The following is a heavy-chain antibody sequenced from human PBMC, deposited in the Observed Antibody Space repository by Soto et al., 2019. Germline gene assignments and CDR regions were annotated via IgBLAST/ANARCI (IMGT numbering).Heavy chain of an antibody. CDR1: GGSISSGGYS. CDR3: ARHNYGSGSTYFDY. D-gene: IGHD3-10*01. CDR2: MYHGGST. J-gene: IGHJ4*02. Sequence: SETLSLTCAVSGGSISSGGYSWSWIRQPPGKGLEWIGYMYHGGSTYYNPSLKSRVTISIDKSKNQFSLKLKSVTAADTAVYYCARHNYGSGSTYFDYWGQGTLVTVSS. V-gene: IGHV4-30-2*01.